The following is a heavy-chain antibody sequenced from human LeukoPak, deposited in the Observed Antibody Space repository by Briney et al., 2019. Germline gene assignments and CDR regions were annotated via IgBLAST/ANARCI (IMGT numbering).Heavy chain of an antibody. J-gene: IGHJ4*02. CDR2: ISYSSTYI. CDR3: ASGIHYASVHTWSPV. CDR1: GFTFSSYS. V-gene: IGHV3-21*01. D-gene: IGHD3-10*01. Sequence: GGSLRLSCAASGFTFSSYSMNWVRQAPGKGLEWVSSISYSSTYIYYTDSVKGRFTISRDDASNSLDLQMNSLRAEDTAVYYCASGIHYASVHTWSPVWGQGTLVTVSS.